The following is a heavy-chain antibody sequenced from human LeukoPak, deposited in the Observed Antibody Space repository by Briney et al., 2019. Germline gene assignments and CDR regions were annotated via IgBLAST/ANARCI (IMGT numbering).Heavy chain of an antibody. D-gene: IGHD2-15*01. CDR2: MYYSGST. V-gene: IGHV4-61*08. CDR3: ARDAAYFQR. Sequence: SETLSLTCTVSGGSISSGGYYWSWIRQPPGKGLEWLGYMYYSGSTNSNPSLKSRVTMSIDTSKNQFSLKLSSVTAADTAVYYCARDAAYFQRWGQGTLVTVSS. J-gene: IGHJ1*01. CDR1: GGSISSGGYY.